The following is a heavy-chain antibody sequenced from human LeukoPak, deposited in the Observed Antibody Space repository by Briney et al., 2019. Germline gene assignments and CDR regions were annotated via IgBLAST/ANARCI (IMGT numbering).Heavy chain of an antibody. Sequence: ASVKVSCKASGYTFTGYYMHWVRQAPGQGLEWMGWINPNSGGTNYAQKFQGRVTMTRDTSISTAYMEVSRLRSDDTAVYYCARDDVLLWFGEFHYYYYYMDVWGKGTTVTVSS. V-gene: IGHV1-2*02. CDR2: INPNSGGT. CDR3: ARDDVLLWFGEFHYYYYYMDV. D-gene: IGHD3-10*01. CDR1: GYTFTGYY. J-gene: IGHJ6*03.